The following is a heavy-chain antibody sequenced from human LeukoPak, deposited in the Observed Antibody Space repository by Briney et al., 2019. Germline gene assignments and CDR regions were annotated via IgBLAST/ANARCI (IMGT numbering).Heavy chain of an antibody. CDR2: INHSGST. CDR3: ARRLGYCSSTSCFTEYYYGMDV. CDR1: GGSFSGYY. V-gene: IGHV4-34*01. D-gene: IGHD2-2*02. Sequence: SETLSLTCAVYGGSFSGYYWSWIRQPPGKGLEWIGEINHSGSTNYNPSLKSRVTISVDTSKNQFSLKLSSVTAADTAVYYCARRLGYCSSTSCFTEYYYGMDVWGQGTTVTDSS. J-gene: IGHJ6*02.